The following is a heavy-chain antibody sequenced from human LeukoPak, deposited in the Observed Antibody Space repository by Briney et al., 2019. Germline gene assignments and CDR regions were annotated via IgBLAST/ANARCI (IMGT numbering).Heavy chain of an antibody. CDR2: INQDGTEK. CDR1: GFTFSSYS. J-gene: IGHJ4*02. D-gene: IGHD3-10*01. Sequence: GGSLRLSCAASGFTFSSYSMNWVRQAPGKGLEWVANINQDGTEKYYVDSVKGRFTISRDYAKNSLYLQMNSLRVEDTAVYYCAKVAKYYYGPETYYFFEQWGQGTPVTASS. V-gene: IGHV3-7*01. CDR3: AKVAKYYYGPETYYFFEQ.